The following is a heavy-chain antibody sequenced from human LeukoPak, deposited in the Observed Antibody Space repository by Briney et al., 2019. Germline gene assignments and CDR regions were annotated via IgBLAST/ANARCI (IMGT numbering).Heavy chain of an antibody. J-gene: IGHJ4*02. V-gene: IGHV3-30-3*01. Sequence: GGSLRLSCAASGLTFSSYAMHWVRQAPGKGLEWVAVISYDGSNKYYADSVKGRFTISRDNSKNTLYRQMNSLRAEDTAVYYCARFLWRKVIGPADYFDYWGQGTLVTVSS. CDR2: ISYDGSNK. CDR3: ARFLWRKVIGPADYFDY. D-gene: IGHD2-2*01. CDR1: GLTFSSYA.